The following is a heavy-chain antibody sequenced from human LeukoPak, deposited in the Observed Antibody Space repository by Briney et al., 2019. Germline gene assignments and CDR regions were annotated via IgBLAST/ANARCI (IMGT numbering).Heavy chain of an antibody. CDR2: IYNSGTT. CDR3: ARHYHSVRVLDY. J-gene: IGHJ4*02. Sequence: PSETLSLTCAVSGGAIRNSSFYWGWIRQPPGKGLEWIASIYNSGTTYYNPSLKSRVTISVDTSKNQFSLKLSSVTAADTAVYYCARHYHSVRVLDYWGQGTLVTVSS. V-gene: IGHV4-39*01. CDR1: GGAIRNSSFY. D-gene: IGHD3-16*02.